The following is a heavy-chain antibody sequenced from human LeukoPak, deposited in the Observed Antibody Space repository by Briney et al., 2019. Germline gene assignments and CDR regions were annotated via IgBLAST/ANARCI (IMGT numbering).Heavy chain of an antibody. D-gene: IGHD5-24*01. J-gene: IGHJ4*02. CDR2: INHSGST. CDR1: GGSFSGYY. Sequence: SETLSLTCAVYGGSFSGYYWSWIRQPPGKGLEWMGEINHSGSTNYNPSLKSRVTISVDTSKNQFSLKLSSVTAADTAVYYCARGLGIRRWLQFSEGRGARFDYWGQGTLVTVSS. V-gene: IGHV4-34*01. CDR3: ARGLGIRRWLQFSEGRGARFDY.